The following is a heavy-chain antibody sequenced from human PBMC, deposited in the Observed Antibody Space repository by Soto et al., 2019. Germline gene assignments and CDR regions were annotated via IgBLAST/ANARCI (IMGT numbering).Heavy chain of an antibody. Sequence: QVPLVESGGGVVQPGRSLRLSCAASGFTFSSYAMHWVRQAPGKGLEWVAVISYDGSNKYYADSVKGRFTISRDNSKNTLYLQMNSLRAEDTAVYYCAREPDAKPHNWFDPWGQGTLVTVSS. CDR3: AREPDAKPHNWFDP. CDR1: GFTFSSYA. CDR2: ISYDGSNK. J-gene: IGHJ5*02. V-gene: IGHV3-30-3*01.